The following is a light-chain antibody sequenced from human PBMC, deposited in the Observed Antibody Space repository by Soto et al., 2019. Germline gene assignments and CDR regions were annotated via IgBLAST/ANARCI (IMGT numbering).Light chain of an antibody. V-gene: IGLV2-14*01. CDR2: DVS. J-gene: IGLJ2*01. CDR1: TSDIGGYNY. Sequence: QSALTQPASVSGSPGQSITISCTGTTSDIGGYNYVSWYQQHPGKAPKLMIYDVSNRPSGFSDRFSGSKSGNTASLTISGLQAEDEADYYCSSFTGTNTYVVLGGGTKLTVL. CDR3: SSFTGTNTYVV.